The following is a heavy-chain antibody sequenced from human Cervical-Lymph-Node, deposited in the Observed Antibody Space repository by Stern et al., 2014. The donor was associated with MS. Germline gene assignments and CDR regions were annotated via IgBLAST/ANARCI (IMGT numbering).Heavy chain of an antibody. J-gene: IGHJ4*02. CDR3: ARHQGGLAAY. CDR1: GNAFTNFD. CDR2: ITPLFGTA. Sequence: QVQLVESGAEVKKPGSSVKVSCKASGNAFTNFDIGWVRQAPGPGPEWLGGITPLFGTANYAQRFQGRFTFTADESTSTTYMELSSLRSEDTAVYFCARHQGGLAAYWGQGTLVTVSS. V-gene: IGHV1-69*01. D-gene: IGHD6-13*01.